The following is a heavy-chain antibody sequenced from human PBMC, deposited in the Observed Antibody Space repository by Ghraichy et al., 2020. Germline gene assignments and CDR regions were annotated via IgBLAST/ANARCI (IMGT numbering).Heavy chain of an antibody. J-gene: IGHJ4*02. CDR2: IYYSGST. Sequence: SETLSLTCTVSGGSISSSSYYWGWIRQPPGKGLEWIGSIYYSGSTYYNPSLKSRVTISVDTSKNQFSLKLSSVTAADTAVYYCARQSGHLVQEQPGFDYWGQGTLVTVSS. CDR1: GGSISSSSYY. CDR3: ARQSGHLVQEQPGFDY. D-gene: IGHD1/OR15-1a*01. V-gene: IGHV4-39*01.